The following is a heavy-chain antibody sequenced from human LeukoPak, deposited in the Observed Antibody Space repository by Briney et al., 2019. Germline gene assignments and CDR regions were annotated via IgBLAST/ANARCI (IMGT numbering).Heavy chain of an antibody. Sequence: GRSLRLSCVASGFTFDDYAMHWVRQAPGKGLEWVSGISWNSGSIGYADSVKGRFTISRDNAKNSLYLQMNSLRAEDTALYYCARRSSTSCYRDYYYYGMDVWGKGTTVTVSS. J-gene: IGHJ6*04. D-gene: IGHD2-2*02. V-gene: IGHV3-9*01. CDR1: GFTFDDYA. CDR2: ISWNSGSI. CDR3: ARRSSTSCYRDYYYYGMDV.